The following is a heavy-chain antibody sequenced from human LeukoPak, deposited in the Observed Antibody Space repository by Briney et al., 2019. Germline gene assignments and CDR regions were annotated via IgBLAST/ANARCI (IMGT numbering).Heavy chain of an antibody. J-gene: IGHJ4*02. CDR2: IYYSGST. V-gene: IGHV4-39*01. CDR3: ARQVVAVAGTGYFDY. Sequence: SETLSLTCTVSGGSIRSSSYYWGWIRQPPGKGLEWIGSIYYSGSTYYNASLKSRGTISVDTSKNQFSLKLNPVTAADTAVYFCARQVVAVAGTGYFDYWGQGTLVTVSS. D-gene: IGHD6-19*01. CDR1: GGSIRSSSYY.